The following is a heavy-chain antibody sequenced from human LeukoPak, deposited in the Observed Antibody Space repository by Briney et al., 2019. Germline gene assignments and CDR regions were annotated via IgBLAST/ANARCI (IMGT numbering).Heavy chain of an antibody. J-gene: IGHJ2*01. CDR1: GFTFSSYA. V-gene: IGHV3-23*01. D-gene: IGHD4-17*01. CDR2: ISGSGGST. Sequence: GGSLRLSCAASGFTFSSYAMSWVSQAPGKGLEWVSAISGSGGSTYYADSVKGRFTISRDNSKNTLYLQMNSLRAEDTAVYYCAKDRLTATKYWSFDLWGRGTLASVSS. CDR3: AKDRLTATKYWSFDL.